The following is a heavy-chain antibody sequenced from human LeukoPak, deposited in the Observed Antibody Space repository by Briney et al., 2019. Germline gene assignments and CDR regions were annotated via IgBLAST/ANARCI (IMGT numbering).Heavy chain of an antibody. V-gene: IGHV4-39*01. J-gene: IGHJ4*02. CDR2: IYYSGST. D-gene: IGHD3-10*01. CDR1: GGSISSSRYY. CDR3: ASLVGLVGY. Sequence: SETLSLTCTVSGGSISSSRYYWGWIRQPPGKGLEWIGSIYYSGSTYYNPSLKSRVTISVDTSKNQFSLKLSSVTAADTAVYYCASLVGLVGYWGQGTLVTVSS.